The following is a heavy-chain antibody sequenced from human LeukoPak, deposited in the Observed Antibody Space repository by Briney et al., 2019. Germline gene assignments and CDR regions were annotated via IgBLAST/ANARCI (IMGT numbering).Heavy chain of an antibody. V-gene: IGHV4-4*02. CDR1: GGSISSSNW. CDR3: ARGRVRGVIMGGMGV. Sequence: SETLSLTCAVSGGSISSSNWWRWGRQPAGEGVGWVGEIYHSGSTNYNPSMKSRVTISVDKSKTQFSLKLSSVTAADTAVYYCARGRVRGVIMGGMGVWGKGTTVTVSS. D-gene: IGHD3-10*01. CDR2: IYHSGST. J-gene: IGHJ6*04.